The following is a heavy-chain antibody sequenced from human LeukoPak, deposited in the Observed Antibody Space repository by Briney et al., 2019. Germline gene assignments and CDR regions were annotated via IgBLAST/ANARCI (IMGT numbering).Heavy chain of an antibody. CDR1: GGSFSGYY. Sequence: PSETLSLTCAVYGGSFSGYYWSWIRQPPGKGLEWIGEINHSGSTNYNPSLKSRVTISVDTSKNQFSLKLSSVTAADTAVYYCARDHSTPPGAFDIWGQGTMVTVSS. J-gene: IGHJ3*02. CDR3: ARDHSTPPGAFDI. CDR2: INHSGST. D-gene: IGHD2-21*01. V-gene: IGHV4-34*01.